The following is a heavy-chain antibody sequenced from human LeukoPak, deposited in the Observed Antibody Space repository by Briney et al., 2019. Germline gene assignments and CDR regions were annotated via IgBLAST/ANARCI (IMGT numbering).Heavy chain of an antibody. V-gene: IGHV6-1*01. CDR1: GDSVFSNSAA. Sequence: SQTLSLTCATSGDSVFSNSAAWNWIRQSPLRGLEWLGRTYYRSKWYNDYAVSVKSRITINPDTSKNQFSLQLNSVTPEDTAVYYCARDLEAPNAFDIWGQGTMVTVSS. CDR3: ARDLEAPNAFDI. CDR2: TYYRSKWYN. D-gene: IGHD1-1*01. J-gene: IGHJ3*02.